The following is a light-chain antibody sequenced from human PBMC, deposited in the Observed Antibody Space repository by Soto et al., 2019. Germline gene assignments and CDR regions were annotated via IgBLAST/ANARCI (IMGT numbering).Light chain of an antibody. CDR1: QSVSID. CDR2: GAS. CDR3: QQYNKWPQT. V-gene: IGKV3-15*01. Sequence: EIVLTQSPATLSAFPGDRVTLSCRASQSVSIDLAWYQQKPGQAPRLLIYGASTRATDIPPSFTGSGSGTEFSLTISSLQSEDIAVYYCQQYNKWPQTFGQGTKVEIK. J-gene: IGKJ1*01.